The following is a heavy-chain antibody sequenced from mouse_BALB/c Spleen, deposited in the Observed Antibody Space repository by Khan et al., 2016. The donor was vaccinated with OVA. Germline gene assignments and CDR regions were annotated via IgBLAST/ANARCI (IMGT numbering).Heavy chain of an antibody. D-gene: IGHD1-1*01. V-gene: IGHV1-7*01. Sequence: VQLQQSGAELAKPGASVKMSCKASGYTFINYWILWIKQRPGQGLEWIGYINPSTGYTEYNQNFKDKATLTADISSSTAYMQLSSLTSEDSAGYYCARRGLRWDFDYWGQGTTLTVSS. CDR1: GYTFINYW. CDR3: ARRGLRWDFDY. CDR2: INPSTGYT. J-gene: IGHJ2*01.